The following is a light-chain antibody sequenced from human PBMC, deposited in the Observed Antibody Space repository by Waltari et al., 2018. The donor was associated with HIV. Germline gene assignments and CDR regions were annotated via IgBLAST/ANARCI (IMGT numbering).Light chain of an antibody. CDR3: YSYAGSNNWV. J-gene: IGLJ3*02. V-gene: IGLV2-8*01. CDR1: RSDIGGYNS. Sequence: QSALTQPPSASGSPGQSVTISCTATRSDIGGYNSVSWYQQHPDKAPKLMIYEVSKRPSGVPDRFSGSKSGNTASLTVSGLQAGDEANYYCYSYAGSNNWVFGGGTKLTVL. CDR2: EVS.